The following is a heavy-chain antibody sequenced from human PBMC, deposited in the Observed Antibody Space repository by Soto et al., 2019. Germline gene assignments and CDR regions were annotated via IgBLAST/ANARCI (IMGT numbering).Heavy chain of an antibody. V-gene: IGHV2-70*11. CDR1: GFSLSTSGMC. J-gene: IGHJ4*02. D-gene: IGHD3-10*01. CDR3: ARIPSMVRGEIWNYFDY. Sequence: SGPTLVNPTQTLTLTCTFSGFSLSTSGMCVSWIRQPPGKALEWLVRIDWDDDKYYSTSLKTRLTISKDTSKNQVVLTMTNMDPVDTATYYCARIPSMVRGEIWNYFDYWGQGTLVTVSS. CDR2: IDWDDDK.